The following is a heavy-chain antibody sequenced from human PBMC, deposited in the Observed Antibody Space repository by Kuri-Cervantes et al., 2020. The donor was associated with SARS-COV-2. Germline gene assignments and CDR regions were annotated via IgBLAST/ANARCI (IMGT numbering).Heavy chain of an antibody. D-gene: IGHD3-16*01. J-gene: IGHJ4*02. CDR2: IYSCGST. Sequence: GESLKISCAASGFTVSSNYMSWVRQAPGKGLEWVSVIYSCGSTYYADSVKGRFTISRDNSKNTLYLQMNSLRAEDTAVYYCARDIWGSHWGQGTLVTVSS. CDR3: ARDIWGSH. CDR1: GFTVSSNY. V-gene: IGHV3-53*05.